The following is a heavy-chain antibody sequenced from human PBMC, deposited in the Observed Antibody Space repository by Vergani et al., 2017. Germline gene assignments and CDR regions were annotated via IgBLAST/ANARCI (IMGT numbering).Heavy chain of an antibody. Sequence: EVQVVQSGGGLVKPGGSLRLSCETSGFIFSDYNLNWVRQAPGSGLEWVASISSSSSYIYYADSVKGRFTISRDNAKNSLYLQMNSLRAEDTAVYYCAKDMEPAAGTVPMDVWGQGTTVTVSS. CDR2: ISSSSSYI. CDR1: GFIFSDYN. V-gene: IGHV3-21*02. J-gene: IGHJ6*02. CDR3: AKDMEPAAGTVPMDV. D-gene: IGHD6-13*01.